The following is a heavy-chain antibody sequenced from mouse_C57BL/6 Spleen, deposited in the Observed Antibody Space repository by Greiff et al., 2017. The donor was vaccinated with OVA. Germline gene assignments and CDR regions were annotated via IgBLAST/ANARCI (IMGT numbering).Heavy chain of an antibody. J-gene: IGHJ2*01. CDR2: INYDGSST. V-gene: IGHV5-16*01. CDR1: GFTFSDYY. CDR3: ARGENSHFDY. Sequence: EVKLMESEGGLVQPGSSMKLSCTASGFTFSDYYMAWVRQVPEKGLEWVANINYDGSSTYYLDSLKSRFIISRDNAKNILYLQMSSLKSEDTATYYCARGENSHFDYWGQGTTLTVSS.